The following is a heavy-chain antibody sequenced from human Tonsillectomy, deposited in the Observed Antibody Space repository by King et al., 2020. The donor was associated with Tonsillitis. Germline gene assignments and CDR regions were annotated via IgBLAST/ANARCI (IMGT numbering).Heavy chain of an antibody. D-gene: IGHD5-12*01. V-gene: IGHV3-23*04. CDR1: GFPFSTYA. J-gene: IGHJ4*02. CDR3: ARNAGGYDPKVDY. Sequence: VQLVESGGGLVQPGGSLRLSCAASGFPFSTYAMTWVRQAPGKGLEWVSVISGSGGSTHYADSVKGRFTISRDNSKNTLYLQMNSLRAEDTAVYYCARNAGGYDPKVDYWGQGTLVTVSS. CDR2: ISGSGGST.